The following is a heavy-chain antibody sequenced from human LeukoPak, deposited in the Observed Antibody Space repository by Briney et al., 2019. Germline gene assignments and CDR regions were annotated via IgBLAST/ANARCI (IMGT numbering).Heavy chain of an antibody. CDR3: ARGHYEMGV. V-gene: IGHV3-11*01. CDR1: GFTFSDYY. Sequence: GGSLRLSCAASGFTFSDYYMTWIRRAPGKGLEWVSHIAHSGNGMWYADAVKGRFTISRDNVMNLLFLQMDSLRAEDTAVYYCARGHYEMGVWGQGTTVIVSS. J-gene: IGHJ6*02. CDR2: IAHSGNGM.